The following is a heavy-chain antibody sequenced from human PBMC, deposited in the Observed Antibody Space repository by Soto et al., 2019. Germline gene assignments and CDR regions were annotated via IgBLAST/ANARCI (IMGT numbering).Heavy chain of an antibody. V-gene: IGHV3-72*01. CDR2: TRNKANSYNT. Sequence: EVQLVESGGGLVQPGGSLRLSCAASGFTFSDHYMDWVRQAPGKGLEWVGRTRNKANSYNTEYAASVKGRFTISRDDSKNSLYLHMKSRKTEHTPVYYCASSLGYRWSGGCLHYYSDYWAQGTLVTVS. J-gene: IGHJ4*02. CDR3: ASSLGYRWSGGCLHYYSDY. D-gene: IGHD3-3*01. CDR1: GFTFSDHY.